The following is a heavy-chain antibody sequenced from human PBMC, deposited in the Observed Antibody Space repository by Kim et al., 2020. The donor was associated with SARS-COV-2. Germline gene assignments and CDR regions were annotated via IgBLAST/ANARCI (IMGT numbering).Heavy chain of an antibody. D-gene: IGHD6-13*01. J-gene: IGHJ4*02. CDR3: ANPRQPDY. V-gene: IGHV3-23*01. Sequence: DSGKGRFTVSQDNSKNTRYLQMSSLRAEDTAIYYCANPRQPDYWGQGTLVTVSS.